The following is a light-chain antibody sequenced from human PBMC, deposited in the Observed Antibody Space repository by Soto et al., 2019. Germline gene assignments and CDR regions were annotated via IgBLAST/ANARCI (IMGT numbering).Light chain of an antibody. CDR3: VLYMGSGIWV. CDR1: SGSVSTSYY. CDR2: STK. J-gene: IGLJ3*02. V-gene: IGLV8-61*01. Sequence: QTVVTQEPSFSVSPGGTVTLTCGLSSGSVSTSYYPSWYQQTPGQAPRTLIYSTKIRSSGVPDRFSGSILGNKAALTITGAQAEDESDYYCVLYMGSGIWVFGGGTK.